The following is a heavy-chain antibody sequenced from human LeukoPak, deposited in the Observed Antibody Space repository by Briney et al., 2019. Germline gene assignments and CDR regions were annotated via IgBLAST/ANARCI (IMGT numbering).Heavy chain of an antibody. CDR3: ARERVWFGEANNWFDP. V-gene: IGHV3-33*01. J-gene: IGHJ5*02. Sequence: GGSLRLSCAASGFTFSSYGMHWVRQAPGKGLEWVAVIWYDGSNKYYADSVKGRFTISRDNSKNTLYLQMNSLRAEDTAVYHCARERVWFGEANNWFDPWGQGTLVTVSS. D-gene: IGHD3-10*01. CDR1: GFTFSSYG. CDR2: IWYDGSNK.